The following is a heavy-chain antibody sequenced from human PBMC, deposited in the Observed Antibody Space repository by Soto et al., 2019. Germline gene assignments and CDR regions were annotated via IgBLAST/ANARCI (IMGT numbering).Heavy chain of an antibody. CDR3: VRSWELIEY. CDR2: INEDGSER. CDR1: GFSFSTFW. D-gene: IGHD1-26*01. J-gene: IGHJ4*02. Sequence: GGSLRLSCAASGFSFSTFWISWVRQTPGKGLEWVANINEDGSERNYVDSVKGRFTISRDNAKNSMYLQLNSLRPEDTALYYCVRSWELIEYWGQGALVTVS. V-gene: IGHV3-7*01.